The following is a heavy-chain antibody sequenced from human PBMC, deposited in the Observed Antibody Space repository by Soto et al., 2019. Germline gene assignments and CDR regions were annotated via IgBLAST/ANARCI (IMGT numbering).Heavy chain of an antibody. Sequence: EVQLVESGGGLVQPGGSLRLSCAASGLIFSDYHMDWVRQAPGKGLEWVGRIRRKANSYTTEYAASVKGRFTISRDDSKNSLYLQMTSLKSEYTAVYYCAMLGGWSGGSSGMDVWGQGTTVTVSS. V-gene: IGHV3-72*01. CDR1: GLIFSDYH. J-gene: IGHJ6*02. D-gene: IGHD6-19*01. CDR3: AMLGGWSGGSSGMDV. CDR2: IRRKANSYTT.